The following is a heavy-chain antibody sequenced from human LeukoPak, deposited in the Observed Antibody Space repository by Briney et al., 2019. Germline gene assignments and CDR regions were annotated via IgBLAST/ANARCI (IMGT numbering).Heavy chain of an antibody. Sequence: SETLSLTCIISGGSISSSTYYWGWIRQPPGKGLEWIGTLSYSGKTYYNPSLKSRVTISVDTSKNQFSLKLSSVTAADTAVYYCARVLKGRAPFDYWGQGTLVTVSS. V-gene: IGHV4-39*07. J-gene: IGHJ4*02. CDR3: ARVLKGRAPFDY. CDR1: GGSISSSTYY. CDR2: LSYSGKT.